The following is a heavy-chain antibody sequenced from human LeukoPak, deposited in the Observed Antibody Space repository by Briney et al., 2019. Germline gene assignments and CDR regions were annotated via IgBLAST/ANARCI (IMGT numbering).Heavy chain of an antibody. CDR3: ARDMGYCSGGSCYSGGNDY. V-gene: IGHV4-34*01. D-gene: IGHD2-15*01. CDR2: INHSGST. Sequence: SETLSLTCAVYGGSFSGYYWSWIRQPPGKGLEWIGEINHSGSTNYNPSLKSRVAISVDTSKNQFSLKLSSVTAADTAVYYCARDMGYCSGGSCYSGGNDYWGQGTLVTVSS. CDR1: GGSFSGYY. J-gene: IGHJ4*02.